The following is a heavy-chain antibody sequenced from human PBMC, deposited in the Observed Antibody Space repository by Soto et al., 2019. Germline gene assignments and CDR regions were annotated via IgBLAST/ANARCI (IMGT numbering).Heavy chain of an antibody. Sequence: PGGPLRPPCLASGSTLSSYAMSGVRQAPGQRLEGVATFSRGRDTTWHADSVKGRFTVSRDSSKKTLSLQMNSLRPEDTAIYYCVRVALATCTGSICYSFDPWGQGTLVTVSS. CDR1: GSTLSSYA. J-gene: IGHJ5*02. CDR3: VRVALATCTGSICYSFDP. D-gene: IGHD2-21*01. V-gene: IGHV3-23*01. CDR2: FSRGRDTT.